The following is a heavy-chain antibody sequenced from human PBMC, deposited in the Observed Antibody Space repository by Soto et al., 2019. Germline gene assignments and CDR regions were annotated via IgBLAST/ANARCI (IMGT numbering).Heavy chain of an antibody. CDR3: ARRLVYCSGGSCNAEYFQH. J-gene: IGHJ1*01. D-gene: IGHD2-15*01. Sequence: GGSLRLSCEASGFTFSTYSMNWVRQAPGKGLEWVSYISTSSSTIYYADSVRGRFTISRDNAKNSLYLQMNSLRAEDTAVYYCARRLVYCSGGSCNAEYFQHWGQGTLVTVSS. CDR2: ISTSSSTI. V-gene: IGHV3-48*01. CDR1: GFTFSTYS.